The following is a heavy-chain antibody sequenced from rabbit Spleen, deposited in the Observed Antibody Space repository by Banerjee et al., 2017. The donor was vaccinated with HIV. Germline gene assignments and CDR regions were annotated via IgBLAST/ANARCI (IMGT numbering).Heavy chain of an antibody. CDR1: GFSFSSGDW. CDR2: IDPIFTAA. D-gene: IGHD6-1*01. Sequence: QSLEESGGDLVKPGASLTLTCTASGFSFSSGDWIYWVRLAPGKGLEWIGYIDPIFTAACYANWAKGRFPISKTSSTTVTLQVTSLTAADTATYFCAREKSGAYGYDLWGPGTLVTVS. CDR3: AREKSGAYGYDL. J-gene: IGHJ4*01. V-gene: IGHV1S40*01.